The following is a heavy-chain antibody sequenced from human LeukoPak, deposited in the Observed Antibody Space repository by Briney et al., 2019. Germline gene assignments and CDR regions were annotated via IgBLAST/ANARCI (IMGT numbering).Heavy chain of an antibody. Sequence: SETLSLTCTASGGSISSYYWSWIRQPPGKGLEWIGYIYYSGSTNYNPSLKSRVTISVDTSKNQFSLKLSSVTAADTAVYYCARSYCSSTSCYAYYYYGMDVWGQGTTVTISS. CDR1: GGSISSYY. D-gene: IGHD2-2*01. J-gene: IGHJ6*02. CDR2: IYYSGST. CDR3: ARSYCSSTSCYAYYYYGMDV. V-gene: IGHV4-59*08.